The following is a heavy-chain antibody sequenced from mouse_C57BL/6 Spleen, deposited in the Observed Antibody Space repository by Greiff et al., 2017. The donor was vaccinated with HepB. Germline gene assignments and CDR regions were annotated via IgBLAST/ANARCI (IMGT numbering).Heavy chain of an antibody. CDR2: IWSGGST. CDR1: GFSLTSYG. J-gene: IGHJ4*01. CDR3: ARTSWDVDYAMDY. V-gene: IGHV2-2*01. D-gene: IGHD4-1*01. Sequence: VMLVESGPGLVQPSQSLSITCTISGFSLTSYGVHWVRQSPGKGLEWLGVIWSGGSTDYNAAFISRLSISKDNSKSQVFFKMNSLQADDTAIYYCARTSWDVDYAMDYWGQGTSVTVSS.